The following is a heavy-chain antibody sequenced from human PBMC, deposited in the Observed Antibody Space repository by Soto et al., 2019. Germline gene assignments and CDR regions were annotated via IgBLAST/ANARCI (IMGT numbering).Heavy chain of an antibody. Sequence: LRLSCAASGFTFSSYDMHWVRQATGKGLEWVSAIGTAGDTYYPGSVKGRFTISRENAKNSLYLQMNSLRAGDTAVYYCARGYGWSGYYTFDYWGQGTLVTVSS. CDR3: ARGYGWSGYYTFDY. V-gene: IGHV3-13*01. CDR2: IGTAGDT. D-gene: IGHD3-3*01. CDR1: GFTFSSYD. J-gene: IGHJ4*02.